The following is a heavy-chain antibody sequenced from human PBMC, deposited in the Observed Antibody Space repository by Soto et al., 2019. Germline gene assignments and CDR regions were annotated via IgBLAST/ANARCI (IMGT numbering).Heavy chain of an antibody. CDR1: GLTFDDYA. V-gene: IGHV3-9*01. D-gene: IGHD5-18*01. Sequence: PGGSLRLSCAASGLTFDDYAMHWVRQAPGKGLEWVSGISWNSGSIGYADSVKGRFTISRDNAKNSLYLQMNSLRAEDTALYYCAKAKGYSYGYNWFDPWGQGTLVTVSS. CDR3: AKAKGYSYGYNWFDP. CDR2: ISWNSGSI. J-gene: IGHJ5*02.